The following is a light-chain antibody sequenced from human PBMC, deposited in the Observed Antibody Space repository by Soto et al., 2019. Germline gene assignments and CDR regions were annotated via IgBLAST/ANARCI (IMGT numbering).Light chain of an antibody. CDR1: QSVSSY. Sequence: EIVLTQSPATLSLSPGXRATLSCRASQSVSSYLAWYQQKPGQAPRLLIYDASNRATGIPARFSGSGSGTDFTLTISSLEPEDFAVYYCQQRSNWRTFGQGTKVDIK. CDR3: QQRSNWRT. J-gene: IGKJ1*01. CDR2: DAS. V-gene: IGKV3-11*01.